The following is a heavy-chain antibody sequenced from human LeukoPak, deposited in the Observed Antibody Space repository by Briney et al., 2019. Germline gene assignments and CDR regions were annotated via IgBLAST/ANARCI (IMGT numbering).Heavy chain of an antibody. J-gene: IGHJ3*02. D-gene: IGHD3-22*01. CDR1: GGSISSSSYY. CDR2: ISYSGST. CDR3: AGRRSTMTDDAFDI. Sequence: ASETLSLTCTVSGGSISSSSYYWGWLRQPPGKGLEWIGSISYSGSTYYNPSLKSRVTISVDTSKNQFSLKLTSVTAADTAVYYCAGRRSTMTDDAFDIWGQGTMVTVSS. V-gene: IGHV4-39*01.